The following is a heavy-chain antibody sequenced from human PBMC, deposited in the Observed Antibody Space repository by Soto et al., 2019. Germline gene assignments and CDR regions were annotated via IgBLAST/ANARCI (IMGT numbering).Heavy chain of an antibody. Sequence: EVQLVESGGGLVQPGGSLRLSCAASGFTFSDHYMDWVRQAPGKGLEWIGRTRNKANSYTTEYAASVKGRFTISRDDSKNSLDLQMNSLKTEDTAVYYCARGRPSRVTTGYNYGMDVWGQGTTVTVSS. CDR3: ARGRPSRVTTGYNYGMDV. V-gene: IGHV3-72*01. CDR2: TRNKANSYTT. D-gene: IGHD4-17*01. CDR1: GFTFSDHY. J-gene: IGHJ6*02.